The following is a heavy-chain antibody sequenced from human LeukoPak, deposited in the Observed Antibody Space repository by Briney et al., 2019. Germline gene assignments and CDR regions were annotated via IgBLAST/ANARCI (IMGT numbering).Heavy chain of an antibody. Sequence: GGSLRLSCGASGFTFSSYAMSWVRQAPGKGLEWVSGISGSDGYTYYADSVKGRFTISRDNSKNTLYLQMNSLRAEDTAVYYCAREGSSSWYEADDAFDIWGQGTMVTVSS. D-gene: IGHD6-13*01. CDR3: AREGSSSWYEADDAFDI. CDR2: ISGSDGYT. V-gene: IGHV3-23*01. J-gene: IGHJ3*02. CDR1: GFTFSSYA.